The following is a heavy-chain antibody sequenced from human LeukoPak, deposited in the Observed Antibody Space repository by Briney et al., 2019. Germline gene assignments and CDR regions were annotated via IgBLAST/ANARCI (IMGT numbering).Heavy chain of an antibody. CDR1: GFTFSNYG. Sequence: GGSLRLSCEASGFTFSNYGMHWVRQAPGKGLVWVSRINSVGRNTNYADSVKGRFTISRDIAKNTVYLQMNNLRAGDTAVYYCARVGGDTIAVYSWGQGTLVTVSS. D-gene: IGHD6-19*01. CDR3: ARVGGDTIAVYS. J-gene: IGHJ4*02. CDR2: INSVGRNT. V-gene: IGHV3-74*01.